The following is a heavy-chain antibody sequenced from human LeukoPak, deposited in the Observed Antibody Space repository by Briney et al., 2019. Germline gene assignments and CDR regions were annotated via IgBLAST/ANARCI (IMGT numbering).Heavy chain of an antibody. Sequence: GGSLRVSCAASGFTFSDHYMSWIRQAPGKGLEWVSHISSSGSIIYYADSVKGRFTISRDNAKNSLYLQMNSLRAEDTAVYYCARVDCSSTSCYYYYGMDVWGQGTTVTVSS. D-gene: IGHD2-2*01. CDR3: ARVDCSSTSCYYYYGMDV. V-gene: IGHV3-11*01. J-gene: IGHJ6*02. CDR2: ISSSGSII. CDR1: GFTFSDHY.